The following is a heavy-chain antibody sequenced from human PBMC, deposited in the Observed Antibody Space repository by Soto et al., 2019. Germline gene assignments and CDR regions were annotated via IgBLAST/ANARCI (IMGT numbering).Heavy chain of an antibody. CDR2: INPKSGGT. J-gene: IGHJ6*02. V-gene: IGHV1-2*04. CDR3: VRGDSTDCSNGVCSFFYHHDMDV. D-gene: IGHD2-8*01. Sequence: QVQLVQSGAEVKKPGASVKVSCKASGYSFTDYHIHWVRQAPGQGLEWLGRINPKSGGTSTAQKFQGWVTMTTDTSISTASMELTRLTSVDTAVDYCVRGDSTDCSNGVCSFFYHHDMDVWGQGTTVTVAS. CDR1: GYSFTDYH.